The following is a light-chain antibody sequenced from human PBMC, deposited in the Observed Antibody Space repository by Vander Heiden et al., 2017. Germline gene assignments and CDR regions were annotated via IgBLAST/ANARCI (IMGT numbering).Light chain of an antibody. CDR1: QSISSH. Sequence: EIVMTPSPATLSVSPGDRVTLSCRASQSISSHLAWYQQKPGQAPRLLIYGAFIRASGIPTSFSGGGSGTDFTLTINTLQSEDFAVYYCQQYDNWPLTFGGGTKVEIK. J-gene: IGKJ4*01. V-gene: IGKV3-15*01. CDR3: QQYDNWPLT. CDR2: GAF.